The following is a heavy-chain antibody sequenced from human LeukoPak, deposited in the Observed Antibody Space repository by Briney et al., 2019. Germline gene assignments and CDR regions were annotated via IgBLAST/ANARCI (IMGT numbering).Heavy chain of an antibody. J-gene: IGHJ4*02. CDR1: GFNFNINW. CDR3: AKDRVGGSYNY. D-gene: IGHD3-10*01. CDR2: IKEDGSQQ. Sequence: GGSLRLSCAASGFNFNINWMSWVRQAPGKGLGWVANIKEDGSQQNYVDSVKGRFTISRDNAKNSVYLQMNNLRADDTAVYYCAKDRVGGSYNYWGQGTLVTVSS. V-gene: IGHV3-7*01.